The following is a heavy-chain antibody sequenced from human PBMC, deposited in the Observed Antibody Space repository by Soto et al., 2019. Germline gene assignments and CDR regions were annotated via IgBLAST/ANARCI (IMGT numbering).Heavy chain of an antibody. CDR2: ISWNRGSI. CDR3: AKDIRGGGYDYSAFDI. J-gene: IGHJ3*02. Sequence: EVQLVESGGGLVQPGRSLRLSCAASGFTFDDYAMHWVRQAPGKCLEWVSGISWNRGSIGYADSGKGRFTISRDNAKNSLYLQMNSLRAEDTALYYCAKDIRGGGYDYSAFDIWGQGTMVTVSS. V-gene: IGHV3-9*01. D-gene: IGHD5-12*01. CDR1: GFTFDDYA.